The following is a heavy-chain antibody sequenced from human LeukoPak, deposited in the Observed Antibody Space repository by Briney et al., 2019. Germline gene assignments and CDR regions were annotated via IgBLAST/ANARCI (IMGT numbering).Heavy chain of an antibody. V-gene: IGHV3-23*01. CDR3: AKGSSGYFADL. D-gene: IGHD3-22*01. Sequence: GGSLRLSCTASGFIFNNFGLIWVRQAPGKGLEWVSAISNDGGGTTYADFVKGRFTISRDNSKNTLFLQMNSLRAEDTALYYCAKGSSGYFADLWGQGTLVTVSS. CDR2: ISNDGGGT. CDR1: GFIFNNFG. J-gene: IGHJ5*02.